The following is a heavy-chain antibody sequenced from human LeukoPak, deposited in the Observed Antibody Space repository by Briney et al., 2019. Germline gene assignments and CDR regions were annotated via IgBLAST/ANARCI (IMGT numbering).Heavy chain of an antibody. D-gene: IGHD1-7*01. CDR2: ISSSSSYI. Sequence: PGGSLRLSCAASGFTFSKYWMNWVRQAPGKGLEWVSCISSSSSYIYYADSVKGRFTISRDNAKNSLYLQMNSLRAEDTAVYYCARGLNWNYGWFDPWGQGTLVTVSS. V-gene: IGHV3-21*01. CDR3: ARGLNWNYGWFDP. CDR1: GFTFSKYW. J-gene: IGHJ5*02.